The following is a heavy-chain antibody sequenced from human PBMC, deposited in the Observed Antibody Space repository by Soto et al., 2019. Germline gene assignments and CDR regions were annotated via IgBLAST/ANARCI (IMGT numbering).Heavy chain of an antibody. CDR2: INTDGRVA. V-gene: IGHV3-74*03. D-gene: IGHD2-21*01. CDR1: GLTFRSYW. Sequence: EVQLVESGGGLVQPGESLRLSCAASGLTFRSYWMHWVRQAPGKGLVWVSRINTDGRVAMYVDSVKGRFTISRDNAKNSLYLHMNSLRAEDTAVYYCVRDMQLWRLDALGQGTMVTVSS. J-gene: IGHJ5*02. CDR3: VRDMQLWRLDA.